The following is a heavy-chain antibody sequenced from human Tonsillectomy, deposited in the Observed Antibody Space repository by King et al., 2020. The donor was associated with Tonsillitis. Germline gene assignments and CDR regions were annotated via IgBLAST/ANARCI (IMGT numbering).Heavy chain of an antibody. Sequence: TLKESGPTLVKPTQTLTLTCNFSGLSLTTPGVGVGWIRQPPGKALEWLALIYWNTDTRYSPSLKSRLTISRDTSKNQVVLTMTNMDPVDSATYYCARYDFWTGYSDAFDIWDQGTMVTVSS. V-gene: IGHV2-5*01. CDR1: GLSLTTPGVG. D-gene: IGHD3-3*01. CDR3: ARYDFWTGYSDAFDI. J-gene: IGHJ3*02. CDR2: IYWNTDT.